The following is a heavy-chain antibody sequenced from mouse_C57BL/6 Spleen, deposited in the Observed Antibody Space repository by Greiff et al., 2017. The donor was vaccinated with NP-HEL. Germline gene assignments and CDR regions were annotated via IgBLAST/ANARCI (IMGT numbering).Heavy chain of an antibody. Sequence: QVQLQQSGPELVKPGASVKISCKASGYAFSSSWMNWVKQRPGKGLEWIGGIYPGDGDTNYNGKFKGKATLTADKSSSTAYMQLSSLTSEDSAVYFCARGKEGVDYWGQGTTLTVSS. J-gene: IGHJ2*01. CDR2: IYPGDGDT. CDR1: GYAFSSSW. V-gene: IGHV1-82*01. CDR3: ARGKEGVDY.